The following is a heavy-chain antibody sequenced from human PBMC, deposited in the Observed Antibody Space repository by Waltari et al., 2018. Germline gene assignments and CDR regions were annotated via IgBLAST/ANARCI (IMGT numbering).Heavy chain of an antibody. D-gene: IGHD6-19*01. CDR1: GGPFSGYY. Sequence: QVQLQQWGAGLLQPSETLSLTCAVYGGPFSGYYWSWIRQPPGKGLEWIGEVDHSGSANYSPSLKSRATISVDTSKKQFSLTLTSVTAADTAVYYCARDARDWEAVANTYFDSWGQGTLVAVSS. CDR3: ARDARDWEAVANTYFDS. V-gene: IGHV4-34*02. J-gene: IGHJ4*02. CDR2: VDHSGSA.